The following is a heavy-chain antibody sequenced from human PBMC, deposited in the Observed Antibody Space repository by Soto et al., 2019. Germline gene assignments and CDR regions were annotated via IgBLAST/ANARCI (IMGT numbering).Heavy chain of an antibody. D-gene: IGHD4-17*01. CDR1: GYTFTIYW. J-gene: IGHJ4*02. CDR2: IYPSDSDT. V-gene: IGHV5-51*01. Sequence: GESLKISCQVSGYTFTIYWIGWVRQMPGKGLEWMGIIYPSDSDTRYSPSFQGQVTISADQSINTAYLQWDSLKASDTAIYYCARPTNTVADHFDLWGQGTPVTVSS. CDR3: ARPTNTVADHFDL.